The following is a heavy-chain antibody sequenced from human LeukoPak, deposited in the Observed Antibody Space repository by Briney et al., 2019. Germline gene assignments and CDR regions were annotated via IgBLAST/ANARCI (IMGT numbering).Heavy chain of an antibody. J-gene: IGHJ4*02. V-gene: IGHV4-34*01. CDR2: INHSGST. D-gene: IGHD3-9*01. CDR3: ATRSDYDILTGYSYHFDY. Sequence: SETLSLTCAVYGGSFSGYYWSWIRQPPGKGLEWIGEINHSGSTNYNPSLKSRVTISVDTSKNLFSLKLSSVTAADTAVYYCATRSDYDILTGYSYHFDYWGQGTLVTVSS. CDR1: GGSFSGYY.